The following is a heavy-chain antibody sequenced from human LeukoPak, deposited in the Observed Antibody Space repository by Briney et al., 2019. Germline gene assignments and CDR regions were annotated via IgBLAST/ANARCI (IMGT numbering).Heavy chain of an antibody. V-gene: IGHV4-38-2*02. CDR2: ISHSGST. CDR3: ARDPPYSSRESAFDI. Sequence: PLETLSLTCSVSGFSISSGYYWGWIRRPPGKGLEWIGSISHSGSTYYNPSLKSRVTISIDTSKNQFSLKLSSVTAADTAVYYCARDPPYSSRESAFDIWGQGTMVTVSS. D-gene: IGHD6-13*01. CDR1: GFSISSGYY. J-gene: IGHJ3*02.